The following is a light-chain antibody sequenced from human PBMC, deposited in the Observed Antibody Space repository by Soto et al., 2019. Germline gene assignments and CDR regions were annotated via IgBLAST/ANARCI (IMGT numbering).Light chain of an antibody. V-gene: IGLV2-8*01. Sequence: SVLTQPPSASGSPGQSVTISCTGTSSDVGHYDYVSWYQQHPGKAPKLMIYEVSKRPSGVPDRFSGSKFGYTASLTVSGLQAEDEADYYCSSYGGSNNLVFGGGTKLTVL. CDR1: SSDVGHYDY. J-gene: IGLJ2*01. CDR2: EVS. CDR3: SSYGGSNNLV.